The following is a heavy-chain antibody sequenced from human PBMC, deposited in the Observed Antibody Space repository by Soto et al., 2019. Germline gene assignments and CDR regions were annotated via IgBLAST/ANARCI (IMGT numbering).Heavy chain of an antibody. D-gene: IGHD1-26*01. V-gene: IGHV3-7*05. Sequence: EVQLVESGGGLVQPGGSLRLSCAASGFIFSNFWMSWVRQAPGKGLEWVANIKEDGSEKYHVDSVKGRFTISIDNVKNLMYLQMDSLRAEDTAVYKCVRGGSHSFDYCGQGTLVTVSS. CDR1: GFIFSNFW. J-gene: IGHJ4*02. CDR2: IKEDGSEK. CDR3: VRGGSHSFDY.